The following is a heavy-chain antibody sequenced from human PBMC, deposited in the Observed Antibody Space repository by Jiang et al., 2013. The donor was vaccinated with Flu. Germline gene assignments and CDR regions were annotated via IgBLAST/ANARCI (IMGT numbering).Heavy chain of an antibody. J-gene: IGHJ6*02. Sequence: VQLLESGGDLVQPGGSLRLSCAASGFIFSAYAMSWVRQAPGKGLEWVSATSGSGGSTYYADSVKGRFTISRDNSKNTLYLQMNSLRAEDTAVYYCAKLSGYDIYYGTDVWGQGTTVTVSS. CDR3: AKLSGYDIYYGTDV. V-gene: IGHV3-23*01. D-gene: IGHD5-12*01. CDR1: GFIFSAYA. CDR2: TSGSGGST.